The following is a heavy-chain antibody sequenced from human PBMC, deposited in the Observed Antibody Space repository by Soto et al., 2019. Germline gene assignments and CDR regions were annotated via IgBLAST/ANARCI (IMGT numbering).Heavy chain of an antibody. CDR1: GFTFNNAW. D-gene: IGHD2-2*01. Sequence: GGSLRLSCAASGFTFNNAWMSWVRQAPGKGLEWVGRIKSKTDGGTTDCAAPVKGRFNISTIDSKIPLYLQMNSLQTEDTGVNDCPTVAACSGSSCKRSSKVLDYWGQGTLVKVSS. CDR2: IKSKTDGGTT. J-gene: IGHJ4*02. V-gene: IGHV3-15*01. CDR3: PTVAACSGSSCKRSSKVLDY.